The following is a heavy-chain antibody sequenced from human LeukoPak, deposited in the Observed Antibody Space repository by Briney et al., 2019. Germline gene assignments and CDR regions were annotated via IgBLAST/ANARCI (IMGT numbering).Heavy chain of an antibody. V-gene: IGHV1-24*01. J-gene: IGHJ4*02. Sequence: ASVKVSCKVSGYTLTELSMHWVRQAPGKGLEWMGGFDPEDGETIYAQKFQGRVTMTEDTSTDTAYMELSSLRSEDTAVYYCATDLGYDSSGYYYSGVYWGQGTLVTASS. D-gene: IGHD3-22*01. CDR2: FDPEDGET. CDR3: ATDLGYDSSGYYYSGVY. CDR1: GYTLTELS.